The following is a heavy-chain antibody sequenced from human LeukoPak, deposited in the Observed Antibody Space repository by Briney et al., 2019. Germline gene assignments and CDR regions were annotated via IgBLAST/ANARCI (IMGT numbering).Heavy chain of an antibody. CDR3: ARAPIAAYNWFDP. D-gene: IGHD6-13*01. CDR2: IYTSGST. V-gene: IGHV4-61*02. J-gene: IGHJ5*02. CDR1: GGSIRSGGYY. Sequence: SETLSLTCTVSGGSIRSGGYYWSWIRQPAGKGLEWIGRIYTSGSTNYNPSLKSRVTISVDTSKNQFSLKLSSVTAADTAVYYCARAPIAAYNWFDPWGQGTLVTVSS.